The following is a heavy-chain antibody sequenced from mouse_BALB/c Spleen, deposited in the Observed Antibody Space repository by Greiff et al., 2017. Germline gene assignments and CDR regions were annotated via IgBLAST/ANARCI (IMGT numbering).Heavy chain of an antibody. V-gene: IGHV1-80*01. CDR1: GYAFSSYW. Sequence: QVHVKQSGAELVRPGSSVKISCKASGYAFSSYWMNWVKQRPGQGLEWIGQIYPGDGDTNYNGKFKGKATLTADKSSSTAYMQLSSLTSEDSAVYFCATTAPAWFAYWGQGTLVTVSA. CDR2: IYPGDGDT. J-gene: IGHJ3*01. CDR3: ATTAPAWFAY. D-gene: IGHD1-2*01.